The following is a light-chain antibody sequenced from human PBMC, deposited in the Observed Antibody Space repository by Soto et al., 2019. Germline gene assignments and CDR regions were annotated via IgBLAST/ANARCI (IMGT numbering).Light chain of an antibody. CDR2: DIT. J-gene: IGLJ1*01. CDR1: SSDVGYYNY. CDR3: TSYTSSNIYV. Sequence: QSVLTQPASVSGSPGQSITISCTGTSSDVGYYNYVSWYQQRPGKAPKLMIYDITTRPSGVSYRFSGSKSGNTASLTISGLQAEDVADYYCTSYTSSNIYVFGPGTKVNVL. V-gene: IGLV2-14*01.